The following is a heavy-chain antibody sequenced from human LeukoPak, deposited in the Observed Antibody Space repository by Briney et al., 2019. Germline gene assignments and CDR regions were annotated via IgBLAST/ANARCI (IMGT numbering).Heavy chain of an antibody. CDR1: GGSFSGYY. J-gene: IGHJ4*02. CDR3: ARPYGSGSYYSL. Sequence: SETLSLTCAVYGGSFSGYYWRWIRQPPGKGLEWIGEINHSGSTNYNPSPKSRVTISVDTSKNQFSLKLSSVSAEDTAVYYCARPYGSGSYYSLWGQGTLVTVSS. D-gene: IGHD3-10*01. CDR2: INHSGST. V-gene: IGHV4-34*01.